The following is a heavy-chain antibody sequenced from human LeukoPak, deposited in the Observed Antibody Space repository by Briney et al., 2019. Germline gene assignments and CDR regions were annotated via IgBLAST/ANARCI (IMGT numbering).Heavy chain of an antibody. CDR1: GGSISSNNW. CDR2: IYHHGAT. D-gene: IGHD5-12*01. J-gene: IGHJ4*02. Sequence: NSSGTLSLTCAVSGGSISSNNWWSSVRQPPGKGLEWIGEIYHHGATNYNPSLKSRVTLSVDKSKNQFSLELRSVTAADTAVYYCARGPSVAAHLDYWGQGTLVTVSS. CDR3: ARGPSVAAHLDY. V-gene: IGHV4-4*02.